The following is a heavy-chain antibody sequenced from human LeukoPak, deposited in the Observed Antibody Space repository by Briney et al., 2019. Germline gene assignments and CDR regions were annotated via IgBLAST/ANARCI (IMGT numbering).Heavy chain of an antibody. Sequence: PSETLSLTCTVSGGSISGSSYYWGWIRQPPGKGLEWIGEINHSGSTNYNPSLKSRVTISVDTSKNQFSLKLSSVTAADTAVYYCASLGYCSGGSCLRPRAFDIWGQGTMVTVSS. J-gene: IGHJ3*02. CDR2: INHSGST. V-gene: IGHV4-39*07. CDR3: ASLGYCSGGSCLRPRAFDI. CDR1: GGSISGSSYY. D-gene: IGHD2-15*01.